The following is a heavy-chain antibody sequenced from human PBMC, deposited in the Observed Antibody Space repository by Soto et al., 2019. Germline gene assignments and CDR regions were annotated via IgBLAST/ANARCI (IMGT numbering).Heavy chain of an antibody. CDR2: IYYSGST. CDR3: ATIYPVTMIVVVPIDY. J-gene: IGHJ4*02. V-gene: IGHV4-39*01. D-gene: IGHD3-22*01. CDR1: GGSISSSSYY. Sequence: PSETLSLTCTVSGGSISSSSYYWGWIRQPPGKGLEWIGSIYYSGSTYYNPSLKSRVTISVDTSKNQFSLKLSSVTAADTAVYYCATIYPVTMIVVVPIDYWGQGTLVTVSS.